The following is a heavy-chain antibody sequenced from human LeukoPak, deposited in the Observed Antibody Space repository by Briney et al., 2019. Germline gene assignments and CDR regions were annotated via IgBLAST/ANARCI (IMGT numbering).Heavy chain of an antibody. V-gene: IGHV3-23*01. D-gene: IGHD4-17*01. Sequence: PGGSLRLSCAAAGFTFTNFAMSWVRQAPGKGLEWVSVISDRGGITNYADSVKGRFTISRDNSNNTLYLQMNSLRAEDTAVYYCAKKQTTTVTTLDYWGQGTMVTVSS. CDR2: ISDRGGIT. CDR3: AKKQTTTVTTLDY. CDR1: GFTFTNFA. J-gene: IGHJ4*02.